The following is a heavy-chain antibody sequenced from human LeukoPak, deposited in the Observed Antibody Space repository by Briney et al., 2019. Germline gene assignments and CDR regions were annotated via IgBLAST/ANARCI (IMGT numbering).Heavy chain of an antibody. CDR2: IGSSGTTI. J-gene: IGHJ3*02. CDR3: ARDRMTTVTNDAFDI. Sequence: GSLRLSCAASGFTFSDYYMSWIRQAPGKGLEWVSYIGSSGTTIYYADSVKGRFTISRDNAKNSLSLQMNSLRAEDTAVYYCARDRMTTVTNDAFDIWGQGTMVTVSS. CDR1: GFTFSDYY. V-gene: IGHV3-11*04. D-gene: IGHD4-17*01.